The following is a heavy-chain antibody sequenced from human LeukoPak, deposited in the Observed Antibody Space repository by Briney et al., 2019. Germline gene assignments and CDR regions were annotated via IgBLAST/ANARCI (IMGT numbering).Heavy chain of an antibody. CDR1: GFTFSSYA. D-gene: IGHD1-26*01. CDR2: ISYDGSNK. J-gene: IGHJ4*02. V-gene: IGHV3-30-3*01. Sequence: QSGGSLRLSCAASGFTFSSYAMHWVRQAPGKGLEWVAVISYDGSNKYYADSVKGRFTISRDNSKNTLYLQMNSLRAEDTAVYYCARDPVGATTFDYWGQGTLVTVSS. CDR3: ARDPVGATTFDY.